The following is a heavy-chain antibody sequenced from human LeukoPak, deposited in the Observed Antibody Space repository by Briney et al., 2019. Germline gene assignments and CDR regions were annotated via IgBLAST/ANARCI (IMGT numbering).Heavy chain of an antibody. CDR3: ARGDYGDLSPLDY. D-gene: IGHD4-17*01. Sequence: SETLSLTCTVSGGCISSYYWSWIRQPPGKGLEWIGYIYYSGSTNYNPSLKSRVTISVDTSKNQFSLKLSSVTAADTAVYYCARGDYGDLSPLDYWGQGTLVTVSS. J-gene: IGHJ4*02. CDR1: GGCISSYY. V-gene: IGHV4-59*08. CDR2: IYYSGST.